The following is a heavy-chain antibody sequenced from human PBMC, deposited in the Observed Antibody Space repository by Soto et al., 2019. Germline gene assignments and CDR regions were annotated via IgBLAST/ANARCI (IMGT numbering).Heavy chain of an antibody. CDR2: ISGSGGST. D-gene: IGHD6-13*01. V-gene: IGHV3-23*01. Sequence: PGGSLRLSCADSGFTFSSYSMSWVRQAPGKGLEWVSAISGSGGSTYYAASVKGRFTISRDNSKNTLYLQMNSLRAEDSAVYYCAKVLIAAAGYFDYWGEGTPVTVSS. CDR1: GFTFSSYS. J-gene: IGHJ4*02. CDR3: AKVLIAAAGYFDY.